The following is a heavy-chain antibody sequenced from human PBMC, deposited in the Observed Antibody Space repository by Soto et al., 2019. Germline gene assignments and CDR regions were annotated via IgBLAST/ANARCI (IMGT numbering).Heavy chain of an antibody. D-gene: IGHD1-26*01. CDR2: INAGNGNT. Sequence: QVQLVQSGAEVKKPGASVKVSCKASGYTFTNYAMHWVRQAPGQRLEWMGWINAGNGNTKYSQKFQGRVTITRDTSASTAYMELRSLRSEDTAVYYCARGGSIYWYFDLWGRGTLVTVSS. V-gene: IGHV1-3*01. J-gene: IGHJ2*01. CDR1: GYTFTNYA. CDR3: ARGGSIYWYFDL.